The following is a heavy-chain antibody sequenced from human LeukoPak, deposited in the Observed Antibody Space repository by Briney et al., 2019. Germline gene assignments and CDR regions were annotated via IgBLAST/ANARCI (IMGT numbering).Heavy chain of an antibody. D-gene: IGHD3-16*01. CDR2: VYYSGST. Sequence: SETLSLTCTVSGGSISSYYWSWIRQPPRKGLEWIGYVYYSGSTNYNPSLKSRVTISVDTSKNQFSLKLISVTAADTAVYYCARLPDYVWGKSPQDDYWGQGTLVTVSS. CDR1: GGSISSYY. V-gene: IGHV4-59*01. CDR3: ARLPDYVWGKSPQDDY. J-gene: IGHJ4*02.